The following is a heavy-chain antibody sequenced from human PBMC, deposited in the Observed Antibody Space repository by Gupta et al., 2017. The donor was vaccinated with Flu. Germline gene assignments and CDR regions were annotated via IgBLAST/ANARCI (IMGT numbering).Heavy chain of an antibody. D-gene: IGHD3-16*02. CDR2: IIPIFGTA. CDR1: GGTFSSYA. Sequence: QVQLVQSGAEVKKPGSSVKVSCKASGGTFSSYAISWVRQAPGQGLEWMGGIIPIFGTANYAQKFQGRVTITADKSTSTAYMELSSLRSEDTAVYYCASGGYDYVWGSYRYMSPSDYWGQGTLVTVSS. CDR3: ASGGYDYVWGSYRYMSPSDY. J-gene: IGHJ4*02. V-gene: IGHV1-69*06.